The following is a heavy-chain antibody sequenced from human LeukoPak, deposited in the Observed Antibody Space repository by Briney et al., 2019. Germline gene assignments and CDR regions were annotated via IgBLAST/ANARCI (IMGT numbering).Heavy chain of an antibody. CDR2: INPNSGGT. V-gene: IGHV1-2*02. CDR3: ASIGVDYYGSGSYYNTLDY. J-gene: IGHJ4*02. CDR1: GYTFTGYY. Sequence: ASVKVSCKASGYTFTGYYMHWVRQAPGQGLEWMGWINPNSGGTNYAQKFQGRVTMTRDTSISTAYMELSSLRSEDTAVYYCASIGVDYYGSGSYYNTLDYWGQGTLVTVSS. D-gene: IGHD3-10*01.